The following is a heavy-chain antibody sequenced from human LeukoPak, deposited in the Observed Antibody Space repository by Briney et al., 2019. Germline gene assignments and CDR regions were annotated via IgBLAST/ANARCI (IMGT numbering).Heavy chain of an antibody. CDR1: GYTFTSYY. J-gene: IGHJ4*02. D-gene: IGHD3-22*01. V-gene: IGHV1-46*01. CDR3: ARYDYYDSSGYYSDFDY. CDR2: INPSGGST. Sequence: ASVKVSCKASGYTFTSYYVHWVRQAPGQGLEWMGIINPSGGSTSYAQKFQGRVTMTRDTSTSTVYMELSSLRSEDTAVYYCARYDYYDSSGYYSDFDYWGQGTLVTVSS.